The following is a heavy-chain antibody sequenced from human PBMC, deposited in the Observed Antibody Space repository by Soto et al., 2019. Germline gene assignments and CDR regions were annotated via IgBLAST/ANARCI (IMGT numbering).Heavy chain of an antibody. CDR2: IYYSGST. D-gene: IGHD6-13*01. Sequence: SETLSLTCTVSGGSISSSSYYWGWIRQPPGKGLEWIGSIYYSGSTYYNPSLKSRVTISVDTSKNQFSLKLSSVTAADTAVYYCARFSAPRWGSSSKIDYRGQGTLVTVSS. J-gene: IGHJ4*02. CDR1: GGSISSSSYY. CDR3: ARFSAPRWGSSSKIDY. V-gene: IGHV4-39*01.